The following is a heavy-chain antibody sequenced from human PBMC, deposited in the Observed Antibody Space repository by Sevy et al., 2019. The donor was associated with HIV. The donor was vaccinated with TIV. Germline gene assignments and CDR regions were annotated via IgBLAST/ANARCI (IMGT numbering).Heavy chain of an antibody. J-gene: IGHJ6*02. CDR2: LWYDGSNK. CDR3: ATGVVGAYYYYGMDV. D-gene: IGHD1-26*01. Sequence: GGSLRLTCAASGFTFSSYGMHWVRRAPGKGLEWVAVLWYDGSNKDYADSVKGRFTISRDNSKNTLYLQMNSLRAEDTAVYYCATGVVGAYYYYGMDVWGQGTTVTVSS. V-gene: IGHV3-33*01. CDR1: GFTFSSYG.